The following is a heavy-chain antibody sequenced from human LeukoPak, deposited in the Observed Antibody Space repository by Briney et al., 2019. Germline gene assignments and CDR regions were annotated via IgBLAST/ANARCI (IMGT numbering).Heavy chain of an antibody. Sequence: PSQTLSLTCTVSGGSISSGSYYWSWIRQPAGKGLEWIGRIYTSGSTNYNPSPKSQVTISVDASKNQCSLNLSSVTAADTAVYYCARGRWSYFNYWGQGTLVTVSS. J-gene: IGHJ4*02. CDR3: ARGRWSYFNY. CDR1: GGSISSGSYY. D-gene: IGHD2-15*01. CDR2: IYTSGST. V-gene: IGHV4-61*02.